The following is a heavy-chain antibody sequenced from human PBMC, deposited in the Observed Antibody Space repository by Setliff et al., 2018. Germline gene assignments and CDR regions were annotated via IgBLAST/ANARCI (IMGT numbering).Heavy chain of an antibody. V-gene: IGHV4-61*02. D-gene: IGHD3-10*02. J-gene: IGHJ4*02. CDR3: AREFAYARGYYVEETRDS. CDR2: GRTYISGLGWIGRTYISGST. CDR1: GGSISSGTYS. Sequence: SETLSLTCTVSGGSISSGTYSWAWIRQPAGEGPEWIGRTYISGLGWIGRTYISGSTDYNPSLKSRVSISVDRSKNQFSLKLTSVTAADTAVYYCAREFAYARGYYVEETRDSWGQGTLVTVSS.